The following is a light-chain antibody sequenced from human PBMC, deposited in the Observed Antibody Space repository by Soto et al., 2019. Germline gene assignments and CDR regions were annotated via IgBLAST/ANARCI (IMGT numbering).Light chain of an antibody. CDR3: AAWDDSPYV. Sequence: QSVLTQPPSASGTPGQRVTISCSGSSSNIGSNTVNWYQQLPGTAPKLLIYSSNQRPSGVPDRFSGSKSGTSASLAISGLQSEDEADYYCAAWDDSPYVFGTGTKLTVL. V-gene: IGLV1-44*01. J-gene: IGLJ1*01. CDR2: SSN. CDR1: SSNIGSNT.